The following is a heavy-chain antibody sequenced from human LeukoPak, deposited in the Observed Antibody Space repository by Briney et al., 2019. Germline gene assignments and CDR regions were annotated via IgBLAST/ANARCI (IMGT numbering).Heavy chain of an antibody. CDR3: ARVRGNYCFDY. Sequence: SETLSLTCTVPGYSISSGYYWGWIRQPPGKGLEWIGSLYHSGSTYYSPSLRSRVTMSVDTSKNQLSLKLSSVTAADTAVYYCARVRGNYCFDYWGQGTLVTVSS. D-gene: IGHD3-10*01. CDR1: GYSISSGYY. V-gene: IGHV4-38-2*02. J-gene: IGHJ4*02. CDR2: LYHSGST.